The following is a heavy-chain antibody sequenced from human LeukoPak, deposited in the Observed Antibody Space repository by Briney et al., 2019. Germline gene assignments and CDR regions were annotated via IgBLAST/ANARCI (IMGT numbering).Heavy chain of an antibody. J-gene: IGHJ4*02. Sequence: PSETLSLTCAVYGGSFSDYYWSWIRQPPGKGLEWIGEINHSGSTNYNPSLKSRVTISVDTSKNQFSLKLSSVTAADTAVYYCARLAYYYDSSGYYQDYWGQGTLVTVSS. CDR1: GGSFSDYY. V-gene: IGHV4-34*01. D-gene: IGHD3-22*01. CDR3: ARLAYYYDSSGYYQDY. CDR2: INHSGST.